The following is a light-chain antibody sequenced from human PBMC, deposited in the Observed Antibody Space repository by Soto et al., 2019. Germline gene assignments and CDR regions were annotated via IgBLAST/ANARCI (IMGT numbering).Light chain of an antibody. Sequence: EIVMTQSPATLSVSPGERTTLSCRASQSVSSNLALYQQKPGQAPRLLIYGASTRATGIPARFSGSGSGTEFTLTISSLQSEDFAVCYCQQYNNWPPLVTFGGGTKVEIK. CDR2: GAS. J-gene: IGKJ4*01. V-gene: IGKV3-15*01. CDR3: QQYNNWPPLVT. CDR1: QSVSSN.